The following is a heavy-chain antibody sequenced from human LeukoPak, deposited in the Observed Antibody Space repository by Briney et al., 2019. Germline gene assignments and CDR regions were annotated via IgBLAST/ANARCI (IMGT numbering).Heavy chain of an antibody. J-gene: IGHJ5*02. CDR2: IYYSGST. CDR3: ARDRYSRFDP. Sequence: SETLSLTCTVSGGSISSYYWSWIRQPPGKGLEWIGYIYYSGSTNCNPSLKSRVTISVDTSKNQFSLKLSSVTAADTAVYYCARDRYSRFDPWGQGTLVTVSS. D-gene: IGHD3-9*01. CDR1: GGSISSYY. V-gene: IGHV4-59*01.